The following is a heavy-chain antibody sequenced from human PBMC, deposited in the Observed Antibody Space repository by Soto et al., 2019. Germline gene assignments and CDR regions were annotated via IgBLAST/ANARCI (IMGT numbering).Heavy chain of an antibody. D-gene: IGHD1-1*01. CDR1: GYTFSTYG. CDR2: VSPYNGNT. V-gene: IGHV1-18*01. J-gene: IGHJ6*02. CDR3: VKGGILEANRPYYYYGLDV. Sequence: ASVKVSCKVFGYTFSTYGLSWVRQAPGQGLEWMGWVSPYNGNTYYAPGLQGRVTMTTDTSTNTAYMSLRSLRSDDTAIYYCVKGGILEANRPYYYYGLDVWGQGTPVTVSS.